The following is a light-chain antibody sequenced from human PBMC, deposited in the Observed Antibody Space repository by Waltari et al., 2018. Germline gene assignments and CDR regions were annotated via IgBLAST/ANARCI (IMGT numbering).Light chain of an antibody. J-gene: IGKJ4*01. V-gene: IGKV1-5*03. Sequence: DIQMTQSPSTLSASVGDRVTITCRASQSISSWLAWYQQKPGKAPKLLNYKASSLESGVPSRFSGSGSGTEFTLTISSLQPDDFATYYCQQYHRYPVTFGGGTKVEIK. CDR2: KAS. CDR3: QQYHRYPVT. CDR1: QSISSW.